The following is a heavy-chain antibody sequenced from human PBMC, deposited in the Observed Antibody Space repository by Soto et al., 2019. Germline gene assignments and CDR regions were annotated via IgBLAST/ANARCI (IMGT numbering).Heavy chain of an antibody. CDR2: ISSSSTYT. D-gene: IGHD1-26*01. CDR1: GFTFSTYA. V-gene: IGHV3-21*01. CDR3: ARSLGSYWSLVT. Sequence: PGGSLRLSCAASGFTFSTYALSWVRQAPGKGPEWVAFISSSSTYTHYADSVQGRFTISRDNAKNSLFLQMHSLRDEDTAVYHCARSLGSYWSLVTWGQGTLVTVS. J-gene: IGHJ5*02.